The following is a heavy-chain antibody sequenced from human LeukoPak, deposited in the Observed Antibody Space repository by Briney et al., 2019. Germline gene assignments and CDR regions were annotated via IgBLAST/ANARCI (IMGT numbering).Heavy chain of an antibody. CDR1: GGSISSYY. D-gene: IGHD3-22*01. J-gene: IGHJ5*02. Sequence: PSETLSLTCTVSGGSISSYYWSWIRQPAGKGLEWIGRIYTSGSTNYNPSPKSRVTMSVDTSKNQFSLKLSSVTAADTAVYYCARVLGGYDSSGYYSVWDWFDPWGQGTLVTVSS. V-gene: IGHV4-4*07. CDR2: IYTSGST. CDR3: ARVLGGYDSSGYYSVWDWFDP.